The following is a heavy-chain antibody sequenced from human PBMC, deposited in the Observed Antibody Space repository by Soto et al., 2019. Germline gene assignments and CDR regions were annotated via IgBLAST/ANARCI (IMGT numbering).Heavy chain of an antibody. CDR3: ARDQRESSSSYFDY. CDR1: GYTFTSYA. Sequence: ASVKVSCKASGYTFTSYAMHWVRQAPGQRLEWMGWINAGNGNTKYSQKFQGRVTITRDTSASTAYMGLSSLRSEDTAVYYCARDQRESSSSYFDYWGQGTLVTVSS. J-gene: IGHJ4*02. CDR2: INAGNGNT. V-gene: IGHV1-3*01. D-gene: IGHD6-6*01.